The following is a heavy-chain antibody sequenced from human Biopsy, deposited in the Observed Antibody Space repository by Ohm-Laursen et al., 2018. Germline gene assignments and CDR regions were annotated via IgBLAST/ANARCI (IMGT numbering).Heavy chain of an antibody. CDR3: ARWYGDLFYYYNGMDV. V-gene: IGHV3-21*01. D-gene: IGHD3-10*01. Sequence: SLRLSCAASGFTFNVYSIVWVRQARGKGLEWVSSITSRTSSTYYADSVKGRVTISRDNANNSVSLQMNNLRVDDTAVYYCARWYGDLFYYYNGMDVWGQGTTVVVSS. CDR2: ITSRTSST. CDR1: GFTFNVYS. J-gene: IGHJ6*02.